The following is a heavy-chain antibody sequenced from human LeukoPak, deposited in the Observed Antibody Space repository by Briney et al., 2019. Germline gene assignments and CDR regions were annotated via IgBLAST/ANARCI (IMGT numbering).Heavy chain of an antibody. CDR2: IYYSGST. J-gene: IGHJ6*04. V-gene: IGHV4-59*08. D-gene: IGHD3-3*01. CDR1: GGSISSYY. CDR3: ARQGLGDFGSGKYYGMDV. Sequence: SETLSLTCTVSGGSISSYYWSWIRQPPGKGLEWIGYIYYSGSTNYNPSLKSRVTISVDTSKNQFSLKLSSVTAADTAVYFCARQGLGDFGSGKYYGMDVGGKGPTVTVSS.